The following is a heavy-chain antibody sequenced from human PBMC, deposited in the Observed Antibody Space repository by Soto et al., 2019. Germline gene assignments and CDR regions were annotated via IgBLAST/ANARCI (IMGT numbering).Heavy chain of an antibody. V-gene: IGHV1-69*06. J-gene: IGHJ6*02. CDR1: GGTFSSYS. CDR3: ARVAAAGYYYYYYGMDV. CDR2: IIPIFGTA. D-gene: IGHD6-13*01. Sequence: SVKVSCKASGGTFSSYSISWVRQAPGQGLECMGGIIPIFGTASYAQKFQGRVTITADKSTSTAYMELSSLRSEDTAVYYCARVAAAGYYYYYYGMDVWGQGTTVTVSS.